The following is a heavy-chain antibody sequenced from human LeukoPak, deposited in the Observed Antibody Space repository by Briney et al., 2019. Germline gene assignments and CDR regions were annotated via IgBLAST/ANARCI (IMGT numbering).Heavy chain of an antibody. CDR1: GGTFSSYA. V-gene: IGHV1-69*13. Sequence: SVKVSCKASGGTFSSYAISWVRQAPGQGLEWMGGIIPIFGTANYAQKFQGRVTITADESTSTAYMELSSLRSEDTAIYYCARDQMPNSACDRFDYWGQGTLVTVSS. J-gene: IGHJ4*02. CDR3: ARDQMPNSACDRFDY. D-gene: IGHD5-12*01. CDR2: IIPIFGTA.